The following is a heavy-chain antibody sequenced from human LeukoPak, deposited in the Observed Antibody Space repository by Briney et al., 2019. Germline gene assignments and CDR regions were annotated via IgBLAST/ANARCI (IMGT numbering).Heavy chain of an antibody. J-gene: IGHJ3*01. CDR2: IIPILGIA. D-gene: IGHD5/OR15-5a*01. V-gene: IGHV1-69*04. Sequence: SVKVSCKASGGTFSSYAISWVRQAPGQGLEWMGRIIPILGIANYAQKFQGRVTITADKSTSTAYMELSSLRSDDTAVYYCARDKLNPVYLRNWGQGTMVTVSS. CDR1: GGTFSSYA. CDR3: ARDKLNPVYLRN.